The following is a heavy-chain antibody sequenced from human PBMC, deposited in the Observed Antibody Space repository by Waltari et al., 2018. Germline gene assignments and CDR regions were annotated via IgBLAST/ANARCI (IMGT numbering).Heavy chain of an antibody. Sequence: QVQLQQWGAGLLKPSETLSLTCAVYGGSFSGYYWSWIRQPPGKGLEWIGEINHSGSTNYNPSLKSRVTISVDTSKNQFSLKLSSVTAADTAVYYCASGMELRPDFDYWGQGTLVTVSS. J-gene: IGHJ4*02. CDR2: INHSGST. CDR3: ASGMELRPDFDY. V-gene: IGHV4-34*01. D-gene: IGHD1-7*01. CDR1: GGSFSGYY.